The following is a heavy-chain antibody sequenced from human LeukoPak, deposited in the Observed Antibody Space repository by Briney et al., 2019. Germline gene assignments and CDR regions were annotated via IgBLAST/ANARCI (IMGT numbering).Heavy chain of an antibody. CDR2: INHSGST. V-gene: IGHV4-34*01. CDR1: GGSFSGYY. Sequence: SETLSLTCAVYGGSFSGYYWSWIRQPPGKGLEWIGEINHSGSTNYNPSLKSRVTISVDTSKNQFSLKLSSVTAADTAVYDCARGLGYWGQGTLVTVSS. CDR3: ARGLGY. D-gene: IGHD7-27*01. J-gene: IGHJ4*02.